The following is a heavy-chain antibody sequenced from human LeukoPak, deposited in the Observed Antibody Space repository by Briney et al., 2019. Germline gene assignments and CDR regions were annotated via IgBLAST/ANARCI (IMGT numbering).Heavy chain of an antibody. CDR1: GGSISSYY. CDR3: AATMVRGVHTHFDY. CDR2: VYYSGST. Sequence: PSETPSLTCTVSGGSISSYYWSWIRQPPGKGLEWIGYVYYSGSTNYNPSLKSRVTISVDTSKNQFSLKLSSVTAADTAVYYCAATMVRGVHTHFDYWGQGTLVTVSS. D-gene: IGHD3-10*01. V-gene: IGHV4-59*08. J-gene: IGHJ4*02.